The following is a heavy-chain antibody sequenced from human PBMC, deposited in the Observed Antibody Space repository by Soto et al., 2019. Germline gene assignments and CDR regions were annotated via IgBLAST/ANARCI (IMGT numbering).Heavy chain of an antibody. CDR2: ISSSGSTI. CDR1: GFTFSDYY. D-gene: IGHD2-15*01. J-gene: IGHJ6*02. V-gene: IGHV3-11*01. CDR3: AKTPAATPLYYYYYGMDV. Sequence: PGGSLRLSCAASGFTFSDYYMSWIRQAPGKGLEWVSYISSSGSTIYYADSVKGRFTISRDNSKNTLYLQMNSLRAEDTAVYYCAKTPAATPLYYYYYGMDVWGQGTTVTVSS.